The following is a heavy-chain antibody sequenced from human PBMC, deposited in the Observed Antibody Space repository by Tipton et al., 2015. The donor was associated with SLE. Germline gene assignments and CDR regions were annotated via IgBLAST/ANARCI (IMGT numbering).Heavy chain of an antibody. Sequence: SLRLSCAASGFAVSSNYMSWVRQAPGKGLEWVSVIYSGGSTYYADSVKGRFTISRDNSKNTLYLQMNSLRAEDTAVYYCARARYGDYLGNWYSDLWGRGTLVTVSS. V-gene: IGHV3-53*05. J-gene: IGHJ2*01. CDR3: ARARYGDYLGNWYSDL. CDR2: IYSGGST. D-gene: IGHD4-17*01. CDR1: GFAVSSNY.